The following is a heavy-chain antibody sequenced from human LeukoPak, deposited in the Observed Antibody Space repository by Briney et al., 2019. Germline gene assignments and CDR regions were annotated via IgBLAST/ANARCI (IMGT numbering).Heavy chain of an antibody. CDR3: ARDTAHVIMVRGYFDF. J-gene: IGHJ4*02. CDR1: GGTFSSYA. V-gene: IGHV1-69*05. D-gene: IGHD3-10*01. CDR2: IIPIFGTA. Sequence: ASVKVSCKASGGTFSSYAISWVRQAPGQGLEWMGGIIPIFGTANYAQKFQGRVTITRDTSTTTVYMELSSLRSGDTAVYFCARDTAHVIMVRGYFDFWGQGALITVSS.